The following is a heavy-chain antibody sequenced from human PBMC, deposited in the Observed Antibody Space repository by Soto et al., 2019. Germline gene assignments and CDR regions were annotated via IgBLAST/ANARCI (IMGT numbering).Heavy chain of an antibody. Sequence: QVQLVQSGAEVKKPGSSVKVSCKASGGTFSSLAISWVRQAPGQGLEWMGGLVPVFGTSNYAQKFQDRVTISSDKSKRTCYMELSTMRYEGTAVYYFACSPGVFDCWGQGTLVSVS. V-gene: IGHV1-69*06. J-gene: IGHJ4*01. CDR1: GGTFSSLA. D-gene: IGHD3-10*01. CDR2: LVPVFGTS. CDR3: ACSPGVFDC.